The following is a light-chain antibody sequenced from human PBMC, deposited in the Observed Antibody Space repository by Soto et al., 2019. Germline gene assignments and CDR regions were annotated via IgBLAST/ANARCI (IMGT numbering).Light chain of an antibody. Sequence: DIQMTQSPSSRSATVGDRVTITCRASQTSSTYLNWYQQNPGKAPKLLIYAASTLQSGVPSRFSGSGSGTDFTLTISSLQPEDFATYYCQQSHGIPYTFGQGTKLEIK. V-gene: IGKV1-39*01. CDR1: QTSSTY. CDR3: QQSHGIPYT. CDR2: AAS. J-gene: IGKJ2*01.